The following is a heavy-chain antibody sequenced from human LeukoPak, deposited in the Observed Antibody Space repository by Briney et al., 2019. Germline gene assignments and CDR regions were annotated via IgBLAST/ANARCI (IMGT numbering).Heavy chain of an antibody. Sequence: ASVKVSCKASGGTFSSYAINWVRQATGQGLEWMGWMNPNSGNTGYAQKFQGRVTMTRNTSISTAYMELSSLRSEDTAVYYCARGGYCSSTSCYYRVRFDPWGQGTLVTVSS. CDR2: MNPNSGNT. V-gene: IGHV1-8*02. CDR1: GGTFSSYA. J-gene: IGHJ5*02. D-gene: IGHD2-2*01. CDR3: ARGGYCSSTSCYYRVRFDP.